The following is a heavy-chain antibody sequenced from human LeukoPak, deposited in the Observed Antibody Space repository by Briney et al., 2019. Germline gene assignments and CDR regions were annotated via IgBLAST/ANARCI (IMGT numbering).Heavy chain of an antibody. CDR3: AFLYYYDSSGPGAFDI. Sequence: SVKVSCKASGGTFSSYAISWVRQAPGQGLEWMGRIIPILGIANYAQKFQGRVTITADKSTSTAYMELSSLRSEDTAVHYCAFLYYYDSSGPGAFDIWGQGTMVTVSS. CDR1: GGTFSSYA. CDR2: IIPILGIA. D-gene: IGHD3-22*01. J-gene: IGHJ3*02. V-gene: IGHV1-69*04.